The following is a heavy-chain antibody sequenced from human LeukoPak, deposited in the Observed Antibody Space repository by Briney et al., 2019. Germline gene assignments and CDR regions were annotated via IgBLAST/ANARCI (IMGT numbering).Heavy chain of an antibody. CDR1: GFTFSSYS. D-gene: IGHD3-10*01. CDR2: ISSSSSTI. V-gene: IGHV3-48*01. J-gene: IGHJ4*02. Sequence: GGSLRLSCAASGFTFSSYSMNWVRQAPGKGLEWVSYISSSSSTIYYADSVKGRFTISRDNAKNSLYLQMNSLRAEDTAVYYCARAGTMVRGVRFDYWGQGTLVTVSS. CDR3: ARAGTMVRGVRFDY.